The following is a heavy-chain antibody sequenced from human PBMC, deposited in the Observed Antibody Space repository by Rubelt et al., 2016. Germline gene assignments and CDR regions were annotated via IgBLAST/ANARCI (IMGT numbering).Heavy chain of an antibody. V-gene: IGHV1-3*01. CDR2: INAGNGNT. Sequence: QVQLVPSGAEVKKPGASVKVSCKASGYTFPSYAMHWVRQAPGPRLEWMGWINAGNGNTKYSQKFQGRVTITRDTSASTAYMELGSLRSEDTAVYYCARGLGLGYSSSWFNWFDPWGQGTLVTVSS. CDR1: GYTFPSYA. CDR3: ARGLGLGYSSSWFNWFDP. D-gene: IGHD6-13*01. J-gene: IGHJ5*02.